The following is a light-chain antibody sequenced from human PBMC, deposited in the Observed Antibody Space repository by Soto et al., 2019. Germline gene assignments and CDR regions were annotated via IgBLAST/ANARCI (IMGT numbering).Light chain of an antibody. J-gene: IGLJ2*01. V-gene: IGLV2-23*01. CDR2: EGS. CDR3: CSYAGSSTVV. Sequence: QSVLTQPASVSGSPGQSITISCNGTRSDVGSYNLVSWYQQHPGKAPKLMIYEGSKRPSGVSNRFSGSKSGNTASLTISGLQAEDEADYYCCSYAGSSTVVFGGGTQLTVL. CDR1: RSDVGSYNL.